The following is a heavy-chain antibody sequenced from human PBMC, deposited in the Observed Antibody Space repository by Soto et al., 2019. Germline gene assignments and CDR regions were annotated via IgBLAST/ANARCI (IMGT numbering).Heavy chain of an antibody. V-gene: IGHV3-72*01. CDR1: VFTFSDHY. Sequence: EVQLVESGGGLVQPGGSLRLSCSASVFTFSDHYMDWVCQSPGKVLEWVGRIRKKAYSYTTEYAASVKDRFTISRDDSRSSVYLQMNSLKIEDTAVYYCTSAWGHHRYFDNWGQGTLVTVSS. CDR3: TSAWGHHRYFDN. J-gene: IGHJ4*02. D-gene: IGHD3-16*01. CDR2: IRKKAYSYTT.